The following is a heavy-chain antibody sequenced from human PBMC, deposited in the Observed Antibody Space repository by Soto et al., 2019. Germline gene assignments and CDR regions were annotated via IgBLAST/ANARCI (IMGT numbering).Heavy chain of an antibody. CDR3: AKIPSRGMIFGSGS. V-gene: IGHV3-23*05. CDR1: GFIFRNHV. CDR2: IDNSGDGS. J-gene: IGHJ5*02. D-gene: IGHD3-3*01. Sequence: GGSLRLSCAASGFIFRNHVLNWVRQAPGKGLEWVSAIDNSGDGSFYADSVKGRFITSRDNSNDTVFLHMNNLRLEDTAFYYCAKIPSRGMIFGSGSWGQGTLVTVSS.